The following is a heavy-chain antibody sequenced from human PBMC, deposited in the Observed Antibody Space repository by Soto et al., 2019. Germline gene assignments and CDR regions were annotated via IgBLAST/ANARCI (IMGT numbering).Heavy chain of an antibody. CDR3: ARGMTPPGAPAWYYFDS. CDR1: GASITSSSY. Sequence: QVQLQESGPGLMKPSETLSLTCTVSGASITSSSYWSWIRQPAGKGLEWIGRFSLSGTTNYNPSRRRRVTIAADVSKNQFSLRLTSVTAADTALYYCARGMTPPGAPAWYYFDSWGQGTLVTVSS. J-gene: IGHJ4*02. D-gene: IGHD2-8*02. CDR2: FSLSGTT. V-gene: IGHV4-4*07.